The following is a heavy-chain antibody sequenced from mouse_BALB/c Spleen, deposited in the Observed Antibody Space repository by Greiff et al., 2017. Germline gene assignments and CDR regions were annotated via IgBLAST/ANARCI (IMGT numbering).Heavy chain of an antibody. J-gene: IGHJ4*01. CDR1: GFSLTSYG. CDR3: ARKGELTGTDYYAMDY. Sequence: QVQLKESGPGLVQPSQSLSITCTVSGFSLTSYGVHWVRQSPGKGLEWLGVIWSGGSTDYNAAFISRLSISKDNSKSQVFFKMNSLQANDTAIYYCARKGELTGTDYYAMDYWGQGTSVTVSS. V-gene: IGHV2-2*02. D-gene: IGHD4-1*01. CDR2: IWSGGST.